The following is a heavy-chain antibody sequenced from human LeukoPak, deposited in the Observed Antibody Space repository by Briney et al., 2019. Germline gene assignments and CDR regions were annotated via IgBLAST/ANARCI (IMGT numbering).Heavy chain of an antibody. CDR1: GFTFNTYS. J-gene: IGHJ4*02. CDR2: ISSSSSYI. D-gene: IGHD3-22*01. Sequence: GGSLRLSCAASGFTFNTYSMNWVRQAPGKGLEWVSFISSSSSYIDYADSVKGRFTISRDNTKNSLFLQMNNVRAEDTAVYYCARRGYYYDSSGYYSYEGRDYWGQGTVVTVSS. CDR3: ARRGYYYDSSGYYSYEGRDY. V-gene: IGHV3-21*01.